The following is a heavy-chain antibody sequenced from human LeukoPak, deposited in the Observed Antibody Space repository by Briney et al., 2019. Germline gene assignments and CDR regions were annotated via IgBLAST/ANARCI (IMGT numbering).Heavy chain of an antibody. V-gene: IGHV1-69*13. J-gene: IGHJ4*02. Sequence: GASVKVSCKASGGTFSSYAISWVRQAPGQGLEWMGGIIPIFGTANYAQKFQGRVTITADESTSTAYMELSSLRSEDTAVYYCARDRLRGSYYLYYFDYWGQGTLVTVSS. D-gene: IGHD1-26*01. CDR1: GGTFSSYA. CDR3: ARDRLRGSYYLYYFDY. CDR2: IIPIFGTA.